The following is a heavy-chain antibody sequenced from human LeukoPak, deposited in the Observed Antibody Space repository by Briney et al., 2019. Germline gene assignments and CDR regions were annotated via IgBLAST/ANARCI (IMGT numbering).Heavy chain of an antibody. D-gene: IGHD3-16*02. CDR1: GGSISSYY. CDR3: ARVAYYDYVWGSYRSFYFDY. J-gene: IGHJ4*02. CDR2: IYYSGST. V-gene: IGHV4-59*01. Sequence: SETLSLTFTVSGGSISSYYWSWIRQPPGKGLEWIGYIYYSGSTNYNPSLKSRVTISVDTSKNQFSLKLSSVTAADTAVYYCARVAYYDYVWGSYRSFYFDYWGQGTLVTVSS.